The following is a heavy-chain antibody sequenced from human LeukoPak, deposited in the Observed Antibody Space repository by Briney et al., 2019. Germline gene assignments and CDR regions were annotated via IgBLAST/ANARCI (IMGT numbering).Heavy chain of an antibody. V-gene: IGHV5-51*01. D-gene: IGHD3-9*01. CDR3: ARTVLRYFDWSPAGGFDY. Sequence: GGSLEISCKGSGFRFTSYWIGWVRPVPGKGLEWMGIIYPGDSDTRYSPSFQGQVTISADKSNGTAYLQCSSLKASDTAMYYCARTVLRYFDWSPAGGFDYWGQGTLVTVSS. CDR2: IYPGDSDT. CDR1: GFRFTSYW. J-gene: IGHJ4*02.